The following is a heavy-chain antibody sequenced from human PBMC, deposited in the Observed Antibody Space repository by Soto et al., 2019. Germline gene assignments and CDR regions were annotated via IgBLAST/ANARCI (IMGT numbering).Heavy chain of an antibody. CDR2: IIPILGIA. Sequence: QVQLVQSGAEVKKPGSSVKVSCKASGGTFSSYTIDWVRQAPGQGLEWMGRIIPILGIANYAQQFQGRVTIAADKATSTAYMELSSLRSEDRAVYYCARIQPDDGVDYWGQGALVTVSS. V-gene: IGHV1-69*02. CDR1: GGTFSSYT. J-gene: IGHJ4*02. CDR3: ARIQPDDGVDY.